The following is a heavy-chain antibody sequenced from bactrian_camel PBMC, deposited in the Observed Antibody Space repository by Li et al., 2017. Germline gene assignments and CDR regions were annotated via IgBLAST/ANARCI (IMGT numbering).Heavy chain of an antibody. D-gene: IGHD2*01. V-gene: IGHV3-2*01. CDR3: AAAYAAFWTSSGGYYYGFGY. CDR1: GFAFSSHY. Sequence: HVQLVESGGGLVQPGGSLRLSCAASGFAFSSHYVNWVRQAPGMGLEWVSSISGGSSTYYANSVKGRFTIARDNTKNTVYLQMNGLKPEDTAVYHCAAAYAAFWTSSGGYYYGFGYWGQGTQVTVS. CDR2: ISGGSST. J-gene: IGHJ6*01.